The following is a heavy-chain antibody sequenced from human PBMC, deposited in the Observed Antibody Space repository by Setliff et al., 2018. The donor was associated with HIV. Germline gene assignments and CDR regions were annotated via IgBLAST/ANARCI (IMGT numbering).Heavy chain of an antibody. CDR2: ISPYNGHT. D-gene: IGHD6-19*01. J-gene: IGHJ6*02. CDR3: ARLGSGWSDSYYYAMDV. V-gene: IGHV1-18*01. CDR1: GYTFSSYD. Sequence: SVKVSCKASGYTFSSYDINWVRQAPGHGLEWMGWISPYNGHTNYAQTFQGRVTMTIDTSTNSAYMELRSLRSDDTAVYFCARLGSGWSDSYYYAMDVWGQGTTVTVSS.